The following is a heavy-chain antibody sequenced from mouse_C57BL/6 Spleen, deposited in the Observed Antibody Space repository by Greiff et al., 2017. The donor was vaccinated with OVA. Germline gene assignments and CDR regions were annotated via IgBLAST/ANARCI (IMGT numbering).Heavy chain of an antibody. Sequence: VQLQQSGPGLVAPSQSLSITCTVSGFSLTSYAISWVRQPPGKGLEWLGVIWTGGGTNYNSAIKSRLSISKDNSKSQVFLKMNSLQTEDTARYYCARNRKLGRGYYFDYWGQGTTLTVSS. CDR3: ARNRKLGRGYYFDY. J-gene: IGHJ2*01. CDR2: IWTGGGT. V-gene: IGHV2-9-1*01. D-gene: IGHD4-1*01. CDR1: GFSLTSYA.